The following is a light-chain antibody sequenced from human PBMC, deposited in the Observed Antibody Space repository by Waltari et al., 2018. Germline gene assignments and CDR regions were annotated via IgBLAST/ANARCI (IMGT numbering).Light chain of an antibody. Sequence: EVVLTQSPATLSLSPGERATLSCRASHSISKFLAWYQQRPGQAPRLLIYDASDRPPGIPARCSGSGSGTDFTLTISSLEPEDFAVYYCQQRTDRLWTFGQGTKVEIK. CDR2: DAS. CDR3: QQRTDRLWT. V-gene: IGKV3-11*01. J-gene: IGKJ1*01. CDR1: HSISKF.